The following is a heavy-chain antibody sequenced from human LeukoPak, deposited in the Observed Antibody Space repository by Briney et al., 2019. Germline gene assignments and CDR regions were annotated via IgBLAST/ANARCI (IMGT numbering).Heavy chain of an antibody. CDR2: IYYSGST. V-gene: IGHV4-59*12. D-gene: IGHD3-10*01. CDR3: ARTGGVTYYYGSGSYRTTYYYYYYMDV. J-gene: IGHJ6*03. Sequence: TTSEALSLTCTVSGGSISSYYWSWIRQPPGKGLEWIGYIYYSGSTNYNPSLKSRVTISVDTSKNQFSLKLSSVTAADTAVYYCARTGGVTYYYGSGSYRTTYYYYYYMDVWGKGTTVTVSS. CDR1: GGSISSYY.